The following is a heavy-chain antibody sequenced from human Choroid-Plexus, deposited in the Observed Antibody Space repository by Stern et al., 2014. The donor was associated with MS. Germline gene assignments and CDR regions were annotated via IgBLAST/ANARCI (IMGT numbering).Heavy chain of an antibody. J-gene: IGHJ5*02. Sequence: VQLVESGGGVVQPGRPLRLSCVASGFTLGSCAMHWVRQAPGKGQERVAGVSYDGSNKYYADSVKGRFTISRDNSQNTLYMQMSSLRPEDTAVYYCAKDRQYLTYFFDHWGQGSLVTVSS. CDR1: GFTLGSCA. V-gene: IGHV3-30*18. D-gene: IGHD2/OR15-2a*01. CDR2: VSYDGSNK. CDR3: AKDRQYLTYFFDH.